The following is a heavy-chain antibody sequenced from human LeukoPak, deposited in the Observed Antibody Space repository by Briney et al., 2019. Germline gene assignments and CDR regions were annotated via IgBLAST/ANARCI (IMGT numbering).Heavy chain of an antibody. J-gene: IGHJ4*02. Sequence: ASVKVSCKASGYTFTGYYMHWVRQAPGQGLGWMGWINPNSGGTNYAQKFQGRVTMTRDTSISTAYMELRRLRSDDTAVYYCARVLSYSSGWYDYWGQGTLVTVSS. V-gene: IGHV1-2*02. CDR3: ARVLSYSSGWYDY. D-gene: IGHD6-19*01. CDR2: INPNSGGT. CDR1: GYTFTGYY.